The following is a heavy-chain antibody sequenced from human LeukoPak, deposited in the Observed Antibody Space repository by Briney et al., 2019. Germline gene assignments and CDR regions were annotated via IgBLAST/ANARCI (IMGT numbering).Heavy chain of an antibody. CDR3: ARGDSLYHYGMDV. CDR2: ISIYNGNT. Sequence: ASVKVSCKSSGYTFSNYDVTWVRQAPGQGLEWMGWISIYNGNTKYAQKFQGRITMTTDTSTSTAYMELRRLRSDDTAIYHRARGDSLYHYGMDVWGQGTSVTVSS. D-gene: IGHD3-16*02. J-gene: IGHJ6*02. V-gene: IGHV1-18*01. CDR1: GYTFSNYD.